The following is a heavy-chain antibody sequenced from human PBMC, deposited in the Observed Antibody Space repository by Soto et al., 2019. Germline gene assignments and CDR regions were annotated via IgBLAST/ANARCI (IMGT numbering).Heavy chain of an antibody. CDR2: IIPIFGTG. CDR3: ARLVVVIEAVDY. J-gene: IGHJ4*02. Sequence: SVKVSCKASGGTFSNYPINWVRQAPGQGLEWMGGIIPIFGTGNYAQKFRARLTITADESMNTAYMELTGLSSVTAADTAVYYCARLVVVIEAVDYWGQGTLVTVSS. D-gene: IGHD3-22*01. CDR1: GGTFSNYP. V-gene: IGHV1-69*13.